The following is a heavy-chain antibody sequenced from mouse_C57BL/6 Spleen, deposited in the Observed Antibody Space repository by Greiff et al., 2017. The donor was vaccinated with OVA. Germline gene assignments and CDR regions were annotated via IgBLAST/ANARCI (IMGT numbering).Heavy chain of an antibody. CDR1: GYTFTDYN. D-gene: IGHD1-1*01. CDR2: INPNNGST. J-gene: IGHJ4*01. CDR3: ARGVLRSYYAMDD. Sequence: EVQGVESGPELVKPGASVKLPCKASGYTFTDYNMDWVKQSHGQSLEWIGDINPNNGSTNYNQKFKGKATLTVDKSSSTAYMELRSLTSEDTAVYYCARGVLRSYYAMDDWGQGTSVTVSS. V-gene: IGHV1-18*01.